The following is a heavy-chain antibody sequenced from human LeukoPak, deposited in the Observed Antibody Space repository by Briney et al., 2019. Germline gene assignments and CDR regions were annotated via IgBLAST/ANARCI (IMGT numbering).Heavy chain of an antibody. D-gene: IGHD6-19*01. CDR2: IYYSGST. Sequence: PSETLSLTCTVSGGPISSSSYYWGWIRQPPGKGLEWIGSIYYSGSTYYNPSLKSRVTISVDTSKNQFSLKLSSVTAADTAVYYCARRPGGIAVAGPIDYWGQGTLVTVSS. V-gene: IGHV4-39*01. CDR3: ARRPGGIAVAGPIDY. CDR1: GGPISSSSYY. J-gene: IGHJ4*02.